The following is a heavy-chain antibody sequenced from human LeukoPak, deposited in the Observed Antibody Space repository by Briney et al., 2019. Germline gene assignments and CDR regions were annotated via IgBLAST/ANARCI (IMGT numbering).Heavy chain of an antibody. CDR2: IYSGGST. J-gene: IGHJ4*02. D-gene: IGHD3-10*01. CDR1: GFTVSSNY. V-gene: IGHV3-53*01. Sequence: GGSLRLSCAASGFTVSSNYMSWVRLAPGKGLEWVSVIYSGGSTYYADSVKGRFTISRDNSKNTLYLQMNSLRAEDTAVYYCARGEVDYGSGSYCVDYWGQGTLVTVSS. CDR3: ARGEVDYGSGSYCVDY.